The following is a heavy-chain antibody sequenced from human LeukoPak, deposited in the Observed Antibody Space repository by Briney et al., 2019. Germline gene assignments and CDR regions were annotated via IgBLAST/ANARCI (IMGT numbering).Heavy chain of an antibody. V-gene: IGHV3-74*01. CDR2: VNSDGSAT. CDR3: TSFYETN. J-gene: IGHJ4*02. CDR1: GFIFTKYW. Sequence: PGGSLRLSCAASGFIFTKYWMHWVRQAPGKGLVWVSHVNSDGSATSYADSVKGLFTISRDNAKNTVYLHMNSLRVEDTAVYYCTSFYETNWGQGTLVTVSS. D-gene: IGHD2/OR15-2a*01.